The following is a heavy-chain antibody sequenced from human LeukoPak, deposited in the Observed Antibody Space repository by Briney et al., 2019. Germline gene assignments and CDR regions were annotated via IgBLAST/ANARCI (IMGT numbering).Heavy chain of an antibody. CDR3: AARDGYSSSDP. CDR2: IYSGGST. CDR1: GFTVSSNY. V-gene: IGHV3-66*01. Sequence: GGSLRLSCAASGFTVSSNYMSWVRQAPGKGLEWVSVIYSGGSTYYADSVKGRFTISRDNSKNTLYLQMNSLRAEDTAVYYCAARDGYSSSDPWGQGTLVTVSS. J-gene: IGHJ5*02. D-gene: IGHD6-6*01.